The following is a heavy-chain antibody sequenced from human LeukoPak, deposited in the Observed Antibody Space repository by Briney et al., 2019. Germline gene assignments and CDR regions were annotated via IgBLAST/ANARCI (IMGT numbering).Heavy chain of an antibody. CDR1: GFTFSSYA. J-gene: IGHJ5*02. D-gene: IGHD2-15*01. CDR3: ARGGVVVVAATRYNWFDP. CDR2: ITGSGANT. Sequence: GGSLRLSCAASGFTFSSYAMSWVRQAPGKGLEWVSGITGSGANTYYADSVKGRFTISRDNSKNTLYLQMNSLRAEDTAVYYCARGGVVVVAATRYNWFDPWGQGTLVTVSS. V-gene: IGHV3-23*01.